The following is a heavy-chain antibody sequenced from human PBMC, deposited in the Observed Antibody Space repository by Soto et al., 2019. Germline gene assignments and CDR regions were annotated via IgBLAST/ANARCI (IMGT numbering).Heavy chain of an antibody. J-gene: IGHJ4*02. CDR3: ATDIVVVVAARDY. Sequence: PGESLKISCKGSGYSFTSYWISWVRQMPGKGLEWMGRIDPSDSYTNYSPPFQGHVTISADKSISTAYLQWSSLKASDTAMYYCATDIVVVVAARDYWGQGTLVTVSS. CDR2: IDPSDSYT. CDR1: GYSFTSYW. D-gene: IGHD2-15*01. V-gene: IGHV5-10-1*01.